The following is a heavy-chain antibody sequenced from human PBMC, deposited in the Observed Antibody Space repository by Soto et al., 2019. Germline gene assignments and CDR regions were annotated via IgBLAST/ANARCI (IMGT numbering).Heavy chain of an antibody. V-gene: IGHV3-48*01. Sequence: EVQLVESGGGLVQPGGSLRLSCAASGFSFSYYGMNWVRQAPGKGLEWVSYISTSSSNIYYAASVKGRFTISRDNAKNSLSLQMNSLRAADTAVYYCARETSTGNYDMDVWGKGTTVTVSS. CDR3: ARETSTGNYDMDV. J-gene: IGHJ6*03. CDR2: ISTSSSNI. CDR1: GFSFSYYG. D-gene: IGHD2-2*01.